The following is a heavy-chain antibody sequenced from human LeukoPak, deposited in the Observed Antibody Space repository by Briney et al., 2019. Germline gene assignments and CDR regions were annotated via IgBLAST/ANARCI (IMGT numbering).Heavy chain of an antibody. Sequence: GRSLRLSCAASGFTFSSYAMHWVRQAPGKGLEWVAVISYDGSNKYYADSVKGRFTISRDNSKHTLYLQMNSLRADDTAVYYCAKDRYDFWHYFQHWGQGTLVTVSS. CDR1: GFTFSSYA. J-gene: IGHJ1*01. CDR2: ISYDGSNK. CDR3: AKDRYDFWHYFQH. V-gene: IGHV3-30-3*01. D-gene: IGHD3-3*01.